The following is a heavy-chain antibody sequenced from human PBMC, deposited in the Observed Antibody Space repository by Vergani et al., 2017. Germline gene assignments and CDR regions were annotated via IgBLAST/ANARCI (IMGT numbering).Heavy chain of an antibody. CDR3: ARGHPVGSY. J-gene: IGHJ4*02. Sequence: EVDLVESGGGLAQPGGSLRLSCAASGFTFRNYAMTWVRQAPGKGLEWVAAIKGDGSAKQYVESVKGRFTISRDNAKSSLYLQMNSLRVADTAVYYCARGHPVGSYWGQGTLVTVSS. V-gene: IGHV3-7*01. D-gene: IGHD1-26*01. CDR2: IKGDGSAK. CDR1: GFTFRNYA.